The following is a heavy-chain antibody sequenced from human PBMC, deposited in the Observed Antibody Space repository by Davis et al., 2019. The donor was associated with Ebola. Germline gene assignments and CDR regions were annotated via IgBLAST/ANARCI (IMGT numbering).Heavy chain of an antibody. Sequence: PSETLSLTCTVSGGSVSSGSYYWSWIRQPPGKGLEWIGYIYYSGSTNYNPSLKSRVTISVDTSKNQFSLKLSSVTAADTAVYYCARVVGSTSWENNVGWFDPWGQGTLVTVSS. CDR1: GGSVSSGSYY. V-gene: IGHV4-61*01. CDR3: ARVVGSTSWENNVGWFDP. CDR2: IYYSGST. J-gene: IGHJ5*02. D-gene: IGHD2-2*01.